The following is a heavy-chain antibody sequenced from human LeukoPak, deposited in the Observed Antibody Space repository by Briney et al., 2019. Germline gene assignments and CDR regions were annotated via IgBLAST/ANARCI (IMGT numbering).Heavy chain of an antibody. Sequence: GGSLRLSCAASGFTFSSYSMNWVRQAPGKGLEWVSSISSSSSYIYYADSVKGRFTISRDNAKNSLYLQMNSLRAEDTAVYYCASEGRYSGFDYWGQGTLVTVSS. D-gene: IGHD2-15*01. V-gene: IGHV3-21*01. CDR3: ASEGRYSGFDY. J-gene: IGHJ4*02. CDR2: ISSSSSYI. CDR1: GFTFSSYS.